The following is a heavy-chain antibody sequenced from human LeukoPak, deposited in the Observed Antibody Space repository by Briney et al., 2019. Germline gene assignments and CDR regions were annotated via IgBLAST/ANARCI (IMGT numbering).Heavy chain of an antibody. D-gene: IGHD5-18*01. V-gene: IGHV1-2*02. J-gene: IGHJ6*02. Sequence: ASVKVSCKASGYTFTGYYMHWVRQAPGQGLEWMEWINPNSGGTNYAQKFQGRVTMTRDTSISTAYMELSRLRSDDTAVYYCARDGATAMAGYYYYGMDVWGQGTTVTVSS. CDR3: ARDGATAMAGYYYYGMDV. CDR1: GYTFTGYY. CDR2: INPNSGGT.